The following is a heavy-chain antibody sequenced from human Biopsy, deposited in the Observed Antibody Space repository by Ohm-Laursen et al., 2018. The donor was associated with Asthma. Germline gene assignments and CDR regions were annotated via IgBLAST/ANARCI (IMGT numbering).Heavy chain of an antibody. CDR3: ARRWRSYDSSNYYLDQ. D-gene: IGHD3-22*01. CDR2: IYHLGNA. V-gene: IGHV4-4*02. Sequence: SETLSLTCDVSGGSNSVSNWWSWVRQPPGRGLEWIGQIYHLGNANYNPSLKSRVTMSVDKSKNQFSLKLTSVTAADTAVYFCARRWRSYDSSNYYLDQWGQGTLVTVSS. J-gene: IGHJ4*02. CDR1: GGSNSVSNW.